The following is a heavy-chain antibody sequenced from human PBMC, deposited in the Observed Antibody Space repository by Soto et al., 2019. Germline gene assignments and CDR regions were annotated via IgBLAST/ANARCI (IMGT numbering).Heavy chain of an antibody. CDR1: GGTFISYA. V-gene: IGHV1-69*01. CDR2: IIPIFGTA. CDR3: ASRGTLVGATQPFDY. Sequence: SVKVSSEASGGTFISYAISWVRQAPGQGLEWMGGIIPIFGTANYAQKFQGRVTITADESTSTAYMELSSLRSEDTAVYYCASRGTLVGATQPFDYWGQGTLVTVSS. D-gene: IGHD1-26*01. J-gene: IGHJ4*02.